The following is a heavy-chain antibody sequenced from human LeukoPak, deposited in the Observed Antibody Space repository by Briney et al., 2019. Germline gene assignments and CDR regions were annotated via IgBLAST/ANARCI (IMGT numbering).Heavy chain of an antibody. D-gene: IGHD2-15*01. CDR3: TRGPGYCSGDNCFYWYFDL. V-gene: IGHV1-18*01. J-gene: IGHJ2*01. CDR2: ISAYTGNT. CDR1: DYTFTSYG. Sequence: ASVKVSCKASDYTFTSYGIIWVRQAPGQGGEGMGWISAYTGNTNYAQKLQGRVTMTTDTSTSTAYMELRSLRSDDTAVYYCTRGPGYCSGDNCFYWYFDLWGRGTLVTVSS.